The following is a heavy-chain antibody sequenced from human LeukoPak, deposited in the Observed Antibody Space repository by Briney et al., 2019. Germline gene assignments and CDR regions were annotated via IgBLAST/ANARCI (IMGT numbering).Heavy chain of an antibody. V-gene: IGHV5-51*01. D-gene: IGHD3-22*01. Sequence: GGSLKISCKGSGYSFTTYWIGWVRQMPGKGLEWMGIIYPGDSDTRYSPSFQGQVTISADKSISTAFLQWSSLKASDTAMYYCANIYDTSGAWAFDIWGQGTMVTVSS. CDR3: ANIYDTSGAWAFDI. CDR1: GYSFTTYW. J-gene: IGHJ3*02. CDR2: IYPGDSDT.